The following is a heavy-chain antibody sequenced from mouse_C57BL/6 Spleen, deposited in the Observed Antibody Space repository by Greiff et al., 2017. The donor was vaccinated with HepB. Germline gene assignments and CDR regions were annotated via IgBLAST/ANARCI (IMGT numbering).Heavy chain of an antibody. D-gene: IGHD4-1*01. J-gene: IGHJ2*01. CDR2: IYPGDGDT. V-gene: IGHV1-80*01. CDR1: GYAFSSYW. CDR3: ARSGTGDYFDY. Sequence: QVQLQQSGAELVKPGASVKISCKASGYAFSSYWMNWVKQRPGKGLEWIGQIYPGDGDTNYNGKFKGKATLTADKSSSTAYMQLSSLTSEDSGVYFCARSGTGDYFDYWGQGTTLTVSS.